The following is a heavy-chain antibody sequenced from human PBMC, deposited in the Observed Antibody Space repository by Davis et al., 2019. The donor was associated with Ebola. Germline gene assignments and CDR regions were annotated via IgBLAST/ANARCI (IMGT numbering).Heavy chain of an antibody. CDR1: GYTFTSYG. D-gene: IGHD4-17*01. CDR2: ISAYNGNT. CDR3: ARDLSTVTTNWFDP. Sequence: AASVKVSCKASGYTFTSYGISWVRQAPGQGLEWMGWISAYNGNTNYAQKLQGRVTMTTDTSTSTAYMELRSLRSDDTAVYYCARDLSTVTTNWFDPWGQGTLVTVSS. V-gene: IGHV1-18*01. J-gene: IGHJ5*02.